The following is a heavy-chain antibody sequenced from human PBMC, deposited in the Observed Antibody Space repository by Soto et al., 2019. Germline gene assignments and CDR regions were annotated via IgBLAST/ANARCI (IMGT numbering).Heavy chain of an antibody. J-gene: IGHJ6*03. Sequence: SETLSLTCAVYGGSFSGYYWSWIRQPPGKGLEWIGEINHSGSTNYNPSLKSRVTISVDTSKNQFSLKLSSVTAADTAVYYCARTRKFYGSGTPGDYMDVWGKGTKVTVSS. CDR2: INHSGST. V-gene: IGHV4-34*01. D-gene: IGHD3-10*01. CDR3: ARTRKFYGSGTPGDYMDV. CDR1: GGSFSGYY.